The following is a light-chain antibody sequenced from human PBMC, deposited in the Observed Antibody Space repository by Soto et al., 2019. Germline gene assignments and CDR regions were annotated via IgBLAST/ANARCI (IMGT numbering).Light chain of an antibody. Sequence: DIVMTQSPLSLPVTPGEPASISCRSSQSLLHSNGYNYLDWYLQKPGQSPQLLIYLGSNRASGVPDRFSGSGSGTDFTLKISRVEAEDVGVYYCVQTIHWPWTFGQGTK. J-gene: IGKJ1*01. V-gene: IGKV2-28*01. CDR3: VQTIHWPWT. CDR2: LGS. CDR1: QSLLHSNGYNY.